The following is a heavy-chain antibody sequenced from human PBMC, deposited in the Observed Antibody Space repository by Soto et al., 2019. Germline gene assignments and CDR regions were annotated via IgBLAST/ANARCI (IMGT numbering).Heavy chain of an antibody. CDR3: AIDQSHAFDI. CDR2: LSYDGSDK. CDR1: GFTFSTYG. J-gene: IGHJ3*02. Sequence: QVQLVESGGGVVQPGRSLRLSCVASGFTFSTYGMYWVRQAPGKGLEWVAVLSYDGSDKYYADSVKGRFTISRDNSKNTLYLQMNSLRAEDTAVYYCAIDQSHAFDIWGQGTMVTVSS. V-gene: IGHV3-30*03.